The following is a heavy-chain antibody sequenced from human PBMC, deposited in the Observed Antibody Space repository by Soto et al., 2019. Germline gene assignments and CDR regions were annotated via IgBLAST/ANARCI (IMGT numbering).Heavy chain of an antibody. CDR3: ARERILVVAARGFFDYYYMDV. D-gene: IGHD2-15*01. CDR2: TYYRSRWYN. Sequence: QTLSLTCVISGDSVSSNSAAWNWIRQSPSRGLEWLGRTYYRSRWYNDYAVSVRSRITVNADTSKNQFSLKLSSVTAADTAVYYCARERILVVAARGFFDYYYMDVWGKGTTVTVSS. V-gene: IGHV6-1*01. J-gene: IGHJ6*03. CDR1: GDSVSSNSAA.